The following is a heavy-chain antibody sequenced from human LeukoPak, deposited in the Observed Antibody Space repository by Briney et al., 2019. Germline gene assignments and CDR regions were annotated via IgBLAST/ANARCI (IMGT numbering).Heavy chain of an antibody. Sequence: SETLSLTCTVSGGSISSYYWSWIRQPPGKGLEWIGEINHSGSTNYNPSLKSRVTISVDTSKNQFSLKLSSVTAADTAVYYCASSPGYCSGGSCYSFDYWGQGTLVTVSS. J-gene: IGHJ4*02. CDR2: INHSGST. V-gene: IGHV4-34*01. CDR3: ASSPGYCSGGSCYSFDY. CDR1: GGSISSYY. D-gene: IGHD2-15*01.